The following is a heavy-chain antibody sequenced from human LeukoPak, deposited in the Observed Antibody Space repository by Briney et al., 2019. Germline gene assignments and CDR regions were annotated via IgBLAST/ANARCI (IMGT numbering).Heavy chain of an antibody. CDR2: IRNDGSDK. J-gene: IGHJ4*02. D-gene: IGHD6-19*01. V-gene: IGHV3-30*02. CDR3: ARDSTGWYYQY. CDR1: GFTFRSYG. Sequence: GGSLRLSCSVSGFTFRSYGMYWVRQGPDKGLEWVAFIRNDGSDKYHADSVKGRFTVSRDNSKNTLYLQMNSLRADDTAVYYCARDSTGWYYQYWGQGTLVTVS.